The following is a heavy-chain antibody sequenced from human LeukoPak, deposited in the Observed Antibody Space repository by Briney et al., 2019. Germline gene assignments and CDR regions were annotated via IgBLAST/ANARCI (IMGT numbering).Heavy chain of an antibody. CDR1: GFTFSSYA. V-gene: IGHV3-30-3*01. J-gene: IGHJ4*02. Sequence: PGGSLRLSCAASGFTFSSYAMHWVRQAPGKGLEWVAVISYDGSNKYYADSVKGRFTISRDNSKNTLYLQMNSLRAEDTAVYYCARDVIAAAGLYYFDYWGQGTLVTVSS. CDR2: ISYDGSNK. D-gene: IGHD6-13*01. CDR3: ARDVIAAAGLYYFDY.